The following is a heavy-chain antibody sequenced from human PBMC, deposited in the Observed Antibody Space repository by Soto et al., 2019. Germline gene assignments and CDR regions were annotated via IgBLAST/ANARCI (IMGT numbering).Heavy chain of an antibody. D-gene: IGHD6-25*01. J-gene: IGHJ6*02. CDR1: GFTFSSYA. CDR3: AKRGRGALVASSSGEDV. Sequence: EVQLLESGGDLVQPGGSLRLSCAASGFTFSSYAMSWVRQAPGKGLEWVSAISGGGISTYYTDSVKGRFTISRDNSKNTLYLQMNSLRAEDTAVYYCAKRGRGALVASSSGEDVWGRGTTVTVSS. CDR2: ISGGGIST. V-gene: IGHV3-23*01.